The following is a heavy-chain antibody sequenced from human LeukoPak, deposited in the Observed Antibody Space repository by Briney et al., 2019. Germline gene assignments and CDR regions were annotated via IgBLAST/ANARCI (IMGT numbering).Heavy chain of an antibody. CDR1: GFTFSSYA. V-gene: IGHV3-23*01. J-gene: IGHJ4*02. CDR3: AKHDYSNFYYFDY. Sequence: PGGSLRLSCAASGFTFSSYAMSWVRQAPGKGLEWVSAISGSGGSTYYADSVKDRFTISRDNSKNTLYLQMNSLRAEDTAVYYCAKHDYSNFYYFDYWGQGTLVTVSS. D-gene: IGHD4-11*01. CDR2: ISGSGGST.